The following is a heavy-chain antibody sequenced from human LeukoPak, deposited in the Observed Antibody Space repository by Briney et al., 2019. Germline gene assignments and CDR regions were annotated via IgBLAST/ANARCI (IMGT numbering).Heavy chain of an antibody. CDR2: IYYSGTA. J-gene: IGHJ4*02. V-gene: IGHV4-39*07. D-gene: IGHD6-19*01. Sequence: SETLSLTCIVSGGSIITSTYFWGWVRQPPGKKLEWIGAIYYSGTAYSNPSLESRVTISLDTSKNRFSLTLRSVTAADTAVYYCARAPNPFSTGWYVFDSWGQGALVTVSS. CDR3: ARAPNPFSTGWYVFDS. CDR1: GGSIITSTYF.